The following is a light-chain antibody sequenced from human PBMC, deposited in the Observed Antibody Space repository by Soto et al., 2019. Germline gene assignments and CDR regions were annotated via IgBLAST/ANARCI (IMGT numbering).Light chain of an antibody. CDR1: QSVSSY. CDR3: QQRSNWPPLT. J-gene: IGKJ4*01. CDR2: DAS. V-gene: IGKV3-11*01. Sequence: EIVLTQSPATLSLSPGERATLSCRASQSVSSYLAWYQQKPGQAPRLLIYDASNRATGIPARFSGSGSGTDFTLTIISLKPEDFAVYYCQQRSNWPPLTFGGGTKVEIK.